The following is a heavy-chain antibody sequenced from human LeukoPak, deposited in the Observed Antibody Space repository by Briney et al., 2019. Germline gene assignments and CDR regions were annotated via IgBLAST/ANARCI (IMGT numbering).Heavy chain of an antibody. D-gene: IGHD2-15*01. Sequence: SETLSLTCAVYGGSFSGYYWSWIRQPPGKGLEWIGEINHSGSTNYNPSLKGRVTISVDTSKNQFSLKLSSVTAADTAVYYCARHRVARRVDYWGQGTLVTVSS. CDR2: INHSGST. J-gene: IGHJ4*02. V-gene: IGHV4-34*01. CDR3: ARHRVARRVDY. CDR1: GGSFSGYY.